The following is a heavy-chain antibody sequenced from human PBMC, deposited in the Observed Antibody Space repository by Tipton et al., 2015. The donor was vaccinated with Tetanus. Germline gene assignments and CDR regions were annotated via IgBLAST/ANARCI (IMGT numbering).Heavy chain of an antibody. J-gene: IGHJ4*02. CDR1: GGSISGSEYY. CDR3: ARGMAEASNCGGDCYSDY. CDR2: IYVSGTT. D-gene: IGHD2-21*02. V-gene: IGHV4-39*01. Sequence: LTCTVSGGSISGSEYYWGWIRQPPGKGLEWIGSIYVSGTTYYFPSLKSRVTISIDTSMNQLSLKLSSVTAADTAVYSCARGMAEASNCGGDCYSDYWGQGTLVTVSS.